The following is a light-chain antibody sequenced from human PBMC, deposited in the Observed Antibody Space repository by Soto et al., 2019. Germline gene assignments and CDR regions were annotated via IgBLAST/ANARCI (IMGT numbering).Light chain of an antibody. CDR2: DAS. V-gene: IGKV3-11*01. J-gene: IGKJ2*01. CDR1: QSVSSY. CDR3: QQRSNWPPT. Sequence: EIMLTQSPATLSLSPGEGATLSCRTSQSVSSYLAWYQQTPGQAPRLLIYDASNRATGIPARFSGSGSGTDFTLTISSLEPEDFAVYFCQQRSNWPPTFGQGTKLEIK.